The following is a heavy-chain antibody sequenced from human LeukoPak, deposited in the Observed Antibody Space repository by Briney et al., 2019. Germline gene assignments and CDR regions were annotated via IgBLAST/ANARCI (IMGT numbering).Heavy chain of an antibody. CDR1: GYTLTELS. CDR2: FDPEDGET. J-gene: IGHJ4*02. V-gene: IGHV1-24*01. CDR3: ATEKHHTAARPLDY. Sequence: ASVKVSCKVSGYTLTELSMHWVRQAPGKGLEWMGGFDPEDGETIYAQKFQGRVTMTEDTSTDTAYMELSSLRSEDTAVYYCATEKHHTAARPLDYWGQGTLVTVSS. D-gene: IGHD6-6*01.